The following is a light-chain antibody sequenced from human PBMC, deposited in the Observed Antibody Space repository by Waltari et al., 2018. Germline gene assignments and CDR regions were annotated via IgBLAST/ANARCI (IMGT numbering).Light chain of an antibody. Sequence: DIQMTQSPSSLFASVGDRVTITCRASQSISTFLNWYQYKPGQAPQLLVFATSTLQSGVPSRFSGSGSGTDFTLTISSLQPEDCAIYYCQQSLTSPKFTFGGGTKVQLK. CDR2: ATS. CDR1: QSISTF. V-gene: IGKV1-39*01. J-gene: IGKJ4*01. CDR3: QQSLTSPKFT.